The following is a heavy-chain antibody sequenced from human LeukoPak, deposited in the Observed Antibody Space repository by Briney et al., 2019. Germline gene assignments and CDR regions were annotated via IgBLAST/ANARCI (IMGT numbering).Heavy chain of an antibody. V-gene: IGHV4-4*07. CDR1: RGSISDYF. D-gene: IGHD2-2*01. CDR3: ARGPYCGSASCYVTD. J-gene: IGHJ4*02. CDR2: IYPSGST. Sequence: SSETLSLTCTVSRGSISDYFWTWIRQPAGKGLEWIGRIYPSGSTNYNPSLRTRVTILVDKSKNQFSLKLNSVTAADTAVFYCARGPYCGSASCYVTDWGQGTLVTVSS.